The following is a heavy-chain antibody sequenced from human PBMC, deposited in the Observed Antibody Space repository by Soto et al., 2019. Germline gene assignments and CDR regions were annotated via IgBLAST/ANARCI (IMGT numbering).Heavy chain of an antibody. J-gene: IGHJ6*02. CDR2: IYYSGST. CDR1: GGSISSGGYY. V-gene: IGHV4-31*03. D-gene: IGHD6-6*01. CDR3: ARGRPVDYYYGMDV. Sequence: QVQLQESGPGLVKPSQTLSLTCTVSGGSISSGGYYWSWIRQHPGKGLEWIGYIYYSGSTYYNPSLKSRVTISVDTSKNQFSLKLSSVTAADTAVYYCARGRPVDYYYGMDVWGQGTTVTVSS.